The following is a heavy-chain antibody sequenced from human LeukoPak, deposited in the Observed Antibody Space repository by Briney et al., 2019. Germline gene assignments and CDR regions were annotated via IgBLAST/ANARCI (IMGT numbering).Heavy chain of an antibody. J-gene: IGHJ4*02. CDR1: GYTFTSYY. V-gene: IGHV1-46*01. CDR2: INPSGGST. D-gene: IGHD3-10*01. CDR3: ARAEVGGYYSSGISY. Sequence: ASVKVSCKASGYTFTSYYMHWVRQAPGQGLEWMGIINPSGGSTSYAQKFQGRVTMTRDTSTSTVYMELSSLRSEDTAVYYCARAEVGGYYSSGISYWGQGTLVTVSS.